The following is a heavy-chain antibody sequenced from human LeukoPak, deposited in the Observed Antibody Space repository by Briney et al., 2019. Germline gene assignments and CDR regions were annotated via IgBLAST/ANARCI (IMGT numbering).Heavy chain of an antibody. J-gene: IGHJ4*02. Sequence: GGSLRLSCAASGFTFSSYAMHWVRQAPGKGLEWVAVISYDGSNKYYADSVKGRFTISRDNSKNTLYLQMNSLRAEDTAVYYCARAYRGWYVDYWGQGTLVTVSS. CDR2: ISYDGSNK. CDR1: GFTFSSYA. D-gene: IGHD6-19*01. CDR3: ARAYRGWYVDY. V-gene: IGHV3-30-3*01.